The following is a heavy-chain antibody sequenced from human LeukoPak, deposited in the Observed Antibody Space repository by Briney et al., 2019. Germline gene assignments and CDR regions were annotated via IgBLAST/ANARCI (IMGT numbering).Heavy chain of an antibody. D-gene: IGHD6-19*01. CDR3: ARVDIWQWPENWFDP. V-gene: IGHV1-2*02. CDR2: INPNSGGT. J-gene: IGHJ5*02. CDR1: GYTFTGYY. Sequence: ASVKVSCKASGYTFTGYYMHWVRQAPGQGLEWMGWINPNSGGTNYAQKFQGRVTMTRDTSISTACMELSRLRSDDTAVYYCARVDIWQWPENWFDPWGQGTLVTVSS.